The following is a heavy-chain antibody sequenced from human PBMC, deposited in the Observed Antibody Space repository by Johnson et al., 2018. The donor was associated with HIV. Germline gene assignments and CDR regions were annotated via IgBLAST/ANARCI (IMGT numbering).Heavy chain of an antibody. CDR3: AKERDYYGSGLI. D-gene: IGHD3-10*01. V-gene: IGHV3-NL1*01. CDR2: IYSGGST. CDR1: GFTFSSYA. J-gene: IGHJ3*02. Sequence: QVLLVESGGGVVQPGRSLRLSCAASGFTFSSYAIHWVRQAPGKGLEWVSVIYSGGSTYYADSVKGRFTISRDNSKNTLYLQMNILRAEDTAVYYCAKERDYYGSGLIWGQGTMVTVSS.